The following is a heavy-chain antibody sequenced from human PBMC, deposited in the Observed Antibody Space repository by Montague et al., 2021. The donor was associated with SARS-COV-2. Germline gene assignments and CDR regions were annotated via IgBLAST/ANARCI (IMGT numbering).Heavy chain of an antibody. D-gene: IGHD6-19*01. Sequence: SETLSPTCAVYGGSFSGYYWSWIRQPPGKGLEWIGEINHSGSTNYNPSLKSRVTISVDTSKNQFSLKLSSVTTADTAVYYCARGSRQWLVRPPHYYYFDYWDQGTLVTVSS. CDR3: ARGSRQWLVRPPHYYYFDY. CDR2: INHSGST. V-gene: IGHV4-34*01. CDR1: GGSFSGYY. J-gene: IGHJ4*02.